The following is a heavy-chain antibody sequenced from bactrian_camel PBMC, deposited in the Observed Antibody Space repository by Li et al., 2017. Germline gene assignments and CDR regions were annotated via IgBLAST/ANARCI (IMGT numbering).Heavy chain of an antibody. J-gene: IGHJ4*01. CDR1: RYSAVTLC. CDR3: AADLRWSFCEVGDTARRVERADYTI. Sequence: VQLVESGGGSVQAGGSLRLSCAAASRYSAVTLCMGWFRKAPGKEREGVAVINRRGTTNYADSVRGRFTISKDNAKNTLYLQMNSLKPEDTAMYYCAADLRWSFCEVGDTARRVERADYTIWGQGTQVTVS. CDR2: INRRGTT. V-gene: IGHV3S53*01. D-gene: IGHD1*01.